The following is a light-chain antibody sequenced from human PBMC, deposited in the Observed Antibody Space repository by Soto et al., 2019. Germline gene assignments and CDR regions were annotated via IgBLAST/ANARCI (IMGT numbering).Light chain of an antibody. CDR3: QKYDIAPRT. CDR1: QDISNY. Sequence: DIQMTQSPSSLSASVGDGVTITCRASQDISNYLAWYQQRPGKVPKLLIYAASTLQSGVPSRFSGSGSGTDFTLTISSLQPEDVATYYCQKYDIAPRTFGGGTKVEIK. CDR2: AAS. J-gene: IGKJ4*01. V-gene: IGKV1-27*01.